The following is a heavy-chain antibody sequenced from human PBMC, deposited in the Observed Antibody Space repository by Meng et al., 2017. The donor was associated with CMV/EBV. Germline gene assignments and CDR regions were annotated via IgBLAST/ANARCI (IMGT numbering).Heavy chain of an antibody. Sequence: GESLKISCASSGFIFNNYHMNWVRQAPGKGLEWVSFISDSGTAKCYVDSVKGRFTISRDNAKNSLYLQMNSLRAEDTAVYYCARSYCTTTRSRCNVALRYFDWLPDYWGQGTLVTVSS. CDR2: ISDSGTAK. J-gene: IGHJ4*02. D-gene: IGHD3-9*01. CDR3: ARSYCTTTRSRCNVALRYFDWLPDY. V-gene: IGHV3-48*04. CDR1: GFIFNNYH.